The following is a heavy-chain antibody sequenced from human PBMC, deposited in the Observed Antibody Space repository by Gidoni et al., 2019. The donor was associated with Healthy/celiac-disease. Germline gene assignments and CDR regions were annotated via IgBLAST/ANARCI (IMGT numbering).Heavy chain of an antibody. CDR3: ARAGYGSGWYGYFDY. J-gene: IGHJ4*02. D-gene: IGHD6-19*01. CDR2: IWYDGSNK. Sequence: QVQLVESGGGVVQPGRSLRLSCAAYGFTFSSYGMHWFGQAPGKGLGWVAVIWYDGSNKEYADSVKGRFIISRDNSKNTLYLQMNSLRSEDTAVYYCARAGYGSGWYGYFDYWGQGTLVTVSS. CDR1: GFTFSSYG. V-gene: IGHV3-33*01.